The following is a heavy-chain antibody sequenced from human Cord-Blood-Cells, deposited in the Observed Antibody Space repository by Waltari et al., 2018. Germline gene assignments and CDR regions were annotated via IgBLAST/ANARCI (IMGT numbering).Heavy chain of an antibody. CDR1: GCSISSSSYY. Sequence: QLQLQESGPGLVKPSETLSLTCTVSGCSISSSSYYWGWIRQPPGKGLEWIGSIYYSGSTYYNPSLKSRVTISVDTSKNQFSLKLSSVTAADTAVYYCARLGHTYYFDYWGQGTLVTVSS. V-gene: IGHV4-39*01. CDR2: IYYSGST. CDR3: ARLGHTYYFDY. D-gene: IGHD3-16*01. J-gene: IGHJ4*02.